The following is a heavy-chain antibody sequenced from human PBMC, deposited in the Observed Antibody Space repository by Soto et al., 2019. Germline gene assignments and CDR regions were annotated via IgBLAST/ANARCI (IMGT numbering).Heavy chain of an antibody. Sequence: GASVKVSCKASGGTFSSYTISWVRQAPGQGLEWMGRIIPILGIANYAQKFQGRVTITADKSTSTAYMELSSLRSEDTAVYYCARAYGDYDFDYWGQGTLVTVSS. D-gene: IGHD4-17*01. CDR1: GGTFSSYT. CDR3: ARAYGDYDFDY. CDR2: IIPILGIA. V-gene: IGHV1-69*02. J-gene: IGHJ4*02.